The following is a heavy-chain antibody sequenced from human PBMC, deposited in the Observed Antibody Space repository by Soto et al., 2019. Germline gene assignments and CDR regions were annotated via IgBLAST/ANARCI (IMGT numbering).Heavy chain of an antibody. Sequence: EVQLVGTGGGLIQPGGSLRLSCAVSGFTVSNSFLSWVRQAPGKGLEWVSAIFGGGDTYYSDSVKGRFTISRDNSRDTLYLQMTSLRAEDTAVYYCARHSIQAGLFDSWGQGTLVTVSS. CDR3: ARHSIQAGLFDS. CDR2: IFGGGDT. J-gene: IGHJ4*02. D-gene: IGHD5-18*01. CDR1: GFTVSNSF. V-gene: IGHV3-53*02.